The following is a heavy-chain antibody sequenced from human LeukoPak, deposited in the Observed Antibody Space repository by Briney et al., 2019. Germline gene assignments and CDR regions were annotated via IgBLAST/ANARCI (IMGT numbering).Heavy chain of an antibody. CDR2: IIPIFGTA. J-gene: IGHJ3*02. V-gene: IGHV1-69*01. CDR1: GGTFSSYA. Sequence: VASVKVSCKASGGTFSSYAISWVRQAPGQGLEWMGGIIPIFGTANYAQKFQGRVTITADESTSTAYMELRSLRSDDTAVYYCARETRYGSGDAFDIWGQGTMVTVSS. D-gene: IGHD3-10*01. CDR3: ARETRYGSGDAFDI.